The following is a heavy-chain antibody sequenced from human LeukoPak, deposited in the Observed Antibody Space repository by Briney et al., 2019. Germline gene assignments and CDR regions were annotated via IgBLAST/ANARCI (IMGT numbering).Heavy chain of an antibody. D-gene: IGHD5-18*01. CDR2: IYSGGST. Sequence: GGSLRLSCAASGFTVSSNYMSWVRQAPGKGLEWVSVIYSGGSTYYADSVKGRFTISRDNSKDTLYLQMNSLRAEDTAVYYCASLTAMVPTYYYGMDVWGQGTTVTVSS. CDR1: GFTVSSNY. V-gene: IGHV3-53*01. CDR3: ASLTAMVPTYYYGMDV. J-gene: IGHJ6*02.